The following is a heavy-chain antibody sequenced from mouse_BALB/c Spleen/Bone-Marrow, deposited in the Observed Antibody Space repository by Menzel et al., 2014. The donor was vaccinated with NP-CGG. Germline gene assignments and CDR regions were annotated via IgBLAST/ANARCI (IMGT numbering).Heavy chain of an antibody. D-gene: IGHD4-1*01. CDR1: GYTFTSYW. V-gene: IGHV1-69*02. CDR3: ARNWVYFDY. J-gene: IGHJ2*01. CDR2: IDPSDSET. Sequence: QVQLQQPGAELVKPGAPVKLSCQASGYTFTSYWMNWVKQRPGRGLEWIGRIDPSDSETHYNQKFKDKATLTVDKSSSTAYIQLSSLTSEDSAVYYCARNWVYFDYWGQGTTLTVSS.